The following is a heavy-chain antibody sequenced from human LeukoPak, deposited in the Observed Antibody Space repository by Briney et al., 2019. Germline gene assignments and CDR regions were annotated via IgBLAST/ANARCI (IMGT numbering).Heavy chain of an antibody. Sequence: ASVKVSFTASGYTFTVYYMHWVRQAPGQGREWMGWINPNSGGTNYAQKFQGRVTMTRDTSISTAYMELSRLRSDDTAVYYCARDRVVAAGWFDPWGQGTLVTVSS. V-gene: IGHV1-2*02. CDR1: GYTFTVYY. D-gene: IGHD6-13*01. CDR3: ARDRVVAAGWFDP. CDR2: INPNSGGT. J-gene: IGHJ5*02.